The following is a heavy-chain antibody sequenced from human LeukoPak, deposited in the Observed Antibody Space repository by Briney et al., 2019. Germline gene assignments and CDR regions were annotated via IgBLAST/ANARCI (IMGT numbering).Heavy chain of an antibody. CDR1: GGSFNGYY. V-gene: IGHV4-34*01. CDR3: ARGRKYQLLYYFDY. J-gene: IGHJ4*02. D-gene: IGHD2-2*01. Sequence: SETLSLTCAVYGGSFNGYYWSWIRQPPGKGLEWIGEINHSGSTNYNPSLKSRVTISVDTSKNQFSLKLSSVTAADTAVYYCARGRKYQLLYYFDYWGQGTLVTVSS. CDR2: INHSGST.